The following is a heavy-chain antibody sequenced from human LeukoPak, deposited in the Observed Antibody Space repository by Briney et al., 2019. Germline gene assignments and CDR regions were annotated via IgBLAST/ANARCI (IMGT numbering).Heavy chain of an antibody. Sequence: PGGSLRLSCAASGFTFSSYGMHWVRQAPGKGLEWVAFIRYDGSNKYYADSVKGRFTISRDNSKNTLYLQMNSLRAEDTAVYYCARDTPYSPGGADAFDIWGQGTMVTVSS. CDR3: ARDTPYSPGGADAFDI. CDR1: GFTFSSYG. CDR2: IRYDGSNK. D-gene: IGHD6-13*01. V-gene: IGHV3-30*02. J-gene: IGHJ3*02.